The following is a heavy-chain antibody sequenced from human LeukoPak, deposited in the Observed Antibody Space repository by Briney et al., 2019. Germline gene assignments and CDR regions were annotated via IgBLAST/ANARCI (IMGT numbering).Heavy chain of an antibody. V-gene: IGHV1-69*13. CDR1: GGTFSSYA. Sequence: SVKVSCKASGGTFSSYAISWVRQAPGQGLEWMGGSIPIFGTANYAQKFQGRVTITADESTSTAYMELSSLRSEDTAVYYCARETIQLERRNWFDPWGQGTLVTVSS. D-gene: IGHD1-1*01. CDR2: SIPIFGTA. J-gene: IGHJ5*02. CDR3: ARETIQLERRNWFDP.